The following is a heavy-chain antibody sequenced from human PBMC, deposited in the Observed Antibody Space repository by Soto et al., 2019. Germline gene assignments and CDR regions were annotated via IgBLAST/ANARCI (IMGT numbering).Heavy chain of an antibody. CDR1: GYTFTSYG. Sequence: QVQLVQSGAEVKKPGASVKFSCKAYGYTFTSYGISWVRQAPGQGLVRMGWISAYHGHTNYAQKLQGRVTMTTDTSSSTSYMELRSLSYDDTAVYYCARDKRRGGHYDLWSGYYDSPCYGMDVWGQGTTVTVSS. D-gene: IGHD3-3*01. V-gene: IGHV1-18*01. CDR2: ISAYHGHT. CDR3: ARDKRRGGHYDLWSGYYDSPCYGMDV. J-gene: IGHJ6*02.